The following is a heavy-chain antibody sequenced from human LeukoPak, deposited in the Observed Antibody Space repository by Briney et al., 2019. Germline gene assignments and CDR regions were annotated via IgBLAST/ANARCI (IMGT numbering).Heavy chain of an antibody. CDR1: GFTFSSYE. D-gene: IGHD1-26*01. V-gene: IGHV3-48*03. J-gene: IGHJ5*02. CDR2: ISSSGSTI. CDR3: ASSGSYFDWFDP. Sequence: PGGSLRLSCAASGFTFSSYEMNWVRQAPGKGLEWVSYISSSGSTIYYADSVKGRFTISRDNAKNSLYLQMNSLRAEDTAVYYCASSGSYFDWFDPWGQGTLVTVSS.